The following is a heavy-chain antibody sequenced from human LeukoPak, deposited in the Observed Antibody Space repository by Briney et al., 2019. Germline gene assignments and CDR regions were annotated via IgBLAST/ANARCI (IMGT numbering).Heavy chain of an antibody. CDR3: ARDVDTAMVTRYCYYGMDV. V-gene: IGHV1-8*01. CDR2: MNPNSGNT. J-gene: IGHJ6*02. CDR1: GYTFTSYD. D-gene: IGHD5-18*01. Sequence: ASVNVSCKASGYTFTSYDINWVRQATGQGLEWMGWMNPNSGNTGYAQKFQGRVTMTRNTSISTAYMELRSLRSDDTAVYYCARDVDTAMVTRYCYYGMDVWGQGTTVTVSS.